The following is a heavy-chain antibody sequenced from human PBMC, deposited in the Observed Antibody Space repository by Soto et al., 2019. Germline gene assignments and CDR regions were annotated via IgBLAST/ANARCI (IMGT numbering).Heavy chain of an antibody. J-gene: IGHJ5*02. D-gene: IGHD3-22*01. CDR1: GYTFTSYV. CDR3: ARGLKQWLYNWFDP. Sequence: ASVKVSCKASGYTFTSYVISWVRQAPGQGLEWMGWISAYNGNTNYAQKLQGRVTMTTDTSTSTAYMELRSLRSDDTAVYYCARGLKQWLYNWFDPWGQGTLVTVSS. CDR2: ISAYNGNT. V-gene: IGHV1-18*01.